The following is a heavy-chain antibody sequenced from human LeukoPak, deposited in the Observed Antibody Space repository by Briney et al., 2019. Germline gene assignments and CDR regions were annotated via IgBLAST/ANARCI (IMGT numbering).Heavy chain of an antibody. Sequence: PGGSLRLSCAASGFTFSTYSMNWVRQAPGKGLEWVSSISVSSNYIYYADSVKGRFTISRDNAKNSLYLQMNSLRAEDTAVYYCARDLYSDNLGAFDIWGQETMVTVSS. CDR2: ISVSSNYI. CDR3: ARDLYSDNLGAFDI. D-gene: IGHD1-26*01. J-gene: IGHJ3*02. V-gene: IGHV3-21*01. CDR1: GFTFSTYS.